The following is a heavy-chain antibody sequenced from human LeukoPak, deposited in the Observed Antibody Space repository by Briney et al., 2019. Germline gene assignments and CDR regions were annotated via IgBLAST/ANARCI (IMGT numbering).Heavy chain of an antibody. D-gene: IGHD6-13*01. CDR1: GGSISSYY. CDR3: AREEAGIAAAGTEYNWFDP. CDR2: IYYSGST. Sequence: SETLSLTCTVSGGSISSYYWSWIRQPPGKGLEWIGYIYYSGSTNYNPSPKSRVTISVDTSKNQFSLKLSSVTAADTAVYYCAREEAGIAAAGTEYNWFDPWGQGTLVTVSS. J-gene: IGHJ5*02. V-gene: IGHV4-59*01.